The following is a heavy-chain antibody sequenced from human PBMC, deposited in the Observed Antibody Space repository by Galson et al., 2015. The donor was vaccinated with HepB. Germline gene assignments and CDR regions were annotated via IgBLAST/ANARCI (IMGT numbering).Heavy chain of an antibody. CDR1: GFTLSNHA. Sequence: SLRLSCAASGFTLSNHAMHWVRQAPGKGLEWVALISFEGTATYYGDSVKGRFTIARDISKNTLLLQMNSLRPEDSAVYYCAKDWGFTGAGTHWYFDLWGRGTLVTVSS. CDR2: ISFEGTAT. CDR3: AKDWGFTGAGTHWYFDL. D-gene: IGHD6-19*01. V-gene: IGHV3-30*18. J-gene: IGHJ2*01.